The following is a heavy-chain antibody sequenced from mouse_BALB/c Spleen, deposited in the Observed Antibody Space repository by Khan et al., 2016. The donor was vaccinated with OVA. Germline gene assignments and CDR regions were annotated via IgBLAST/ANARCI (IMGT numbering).Heavy chain of an antibody. D-gene: IGHD3-1*01. CDR3: ARSGFGGFAY. CDR1: GYSFTGYI. J-gene: IGHJ3*01. Sequence: VQLQQSGPELVKPGASMKISCKASGYSFTGYIMNWVKQSHGKSLEWIGLINPSNGDTNYNQKFKGKATLSVDKSSTTAYMEVVSLTSEDSAVYYCARSGFGGFAYWGQGTLVTVSA. CDR2: INPSNGDT. V-gene: IGHV1-37*01.